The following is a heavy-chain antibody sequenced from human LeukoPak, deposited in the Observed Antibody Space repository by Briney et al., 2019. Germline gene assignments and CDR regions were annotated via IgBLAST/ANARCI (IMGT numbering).Heavy chain of an antibody. D-gene: IGHD2-2*01. Sequence: ASVKVSCKASGYTFTRYGISWVRQAPGQGLEWMGWISAYNGNTNYAQKLQGRVTMTTDTSTSTAYMELRSLRSDDTAVYYCARDRYQLTIYYYYGMDVWGQGTTVTVSS. V-gene: IGHV1-18*01. CDR3: ARDRYQLTIYYYYGMDV. CDR1: GYTFTRYG. J-gene: IGHJ6*02. CDR2: ISAYNGNT.